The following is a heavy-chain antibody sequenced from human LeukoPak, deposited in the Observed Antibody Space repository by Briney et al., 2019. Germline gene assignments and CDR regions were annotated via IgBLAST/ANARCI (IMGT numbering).Heavy chain of an antibody. J-gene: IGHJ5*02. V-gene: IGHV4-39*02. Sequence: SETLSLTCSVSGGSISSTSYYWAWIRQPPGKGLEWIGSIYYRGNTYYNPSLKSRVTISVDTSKNHFSLKLTSVTEADRAIYYCARTRVPASNWFDPWGQGTLVTVSS. D-gene: IGHD2-2*01. CDR1: GGSISSTSYY. CDR2: IYYRGNT. CDR3: ARTRVPASNWFDP.